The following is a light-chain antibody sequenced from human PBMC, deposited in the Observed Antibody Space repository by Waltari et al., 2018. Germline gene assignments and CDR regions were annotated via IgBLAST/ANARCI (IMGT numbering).Light chain of an antibody. CDR1: QSVSSSY. V-gene: IGKV3-20*01. CDR2: GAS. J-gene: IGKJ2*03. Sequence: EIVLTQSPGTLSLSPGEGATLSCRARQSVSSSYLAWYQQKPGQAPRLLIYGASNRATDIPDRFTGSGSGTDFTLTINRLEPEDFAVYYCQQYGNSRGSFGQGTKLEIK. CDR3: QQYGNSRGS.